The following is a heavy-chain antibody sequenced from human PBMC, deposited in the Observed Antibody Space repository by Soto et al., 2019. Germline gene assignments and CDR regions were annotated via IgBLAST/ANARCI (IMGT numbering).Heavy chain of an antibody. J-gene: IGHJ6*03. CDR3: ARALDFWSGPYDMDV. CDR2: IYYRGST. CDR1: GGYISNHY. Sequence: SLTMPHPCTVFGGYISNHYWSWIRKHTGKGLECIGYIYYRGSTNYTPSLKRRVTIAVDTSKNQLSLKLSSVPAAVTAVYYCARALDFWSGPYDMDVWGKGPTVTVSS. V-gene: IGHV4-59*11. D-gene: IGHD3-3*01.